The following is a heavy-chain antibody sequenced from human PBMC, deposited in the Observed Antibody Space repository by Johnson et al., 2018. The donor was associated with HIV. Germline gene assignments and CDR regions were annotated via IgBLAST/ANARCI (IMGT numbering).Heavy chain of an antibody. Sequence: QLVESGGGLVQPGRSLRLSCVASGFTFSSYAMSWVRQAPGKGLEWVSVISEGGNSAYYTDSVEGRFTISRDNSKNTLYLQMYGLRADDTAVYYCANLLTTVTSRWRSALDIWGQGTMVIVSS. CDR1: GFTFSSYA. D-gene: IGHD4-17*01. V-gene: IGHV3-23*04. CDR2: ISEGGNSA. J-gene: IGHJ3*02. CDR3: ANLLTTVTSRWRSALDI.